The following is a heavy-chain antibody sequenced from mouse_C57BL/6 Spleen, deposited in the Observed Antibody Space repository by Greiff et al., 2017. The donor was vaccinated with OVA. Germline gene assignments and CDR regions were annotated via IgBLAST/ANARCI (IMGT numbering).Heavy chain of an antibody. CDR1: GYTFTSYW. D-gene: IGHD1-1*02. V-gene: IGHV1-64*01. CDR2: IDPNSGST. CDR3: ARECYTTGVSSSYFDD. J-gene: IGHJ1*03. Sequence: QVQLQQSGAELVKPGASVKLSCKASGYTFTSYWMHWVKQRPGQGLEWIGKIDPNSGSTNYNEKFKSKATLTVDKSSSTAYMQLSSLTSEDSSVYYCARECYTTGVSSSYFDDWGTGTTLTVSS.